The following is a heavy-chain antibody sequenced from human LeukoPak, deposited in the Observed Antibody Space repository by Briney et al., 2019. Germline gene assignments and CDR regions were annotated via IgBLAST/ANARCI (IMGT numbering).Heavy chain of an antibody. CDR3: ARVPLREVATNWFDP. CDR2: INPNSGGT. J-gene: IGHJ5*02. V-gene: IGHV1-2*04. D-gene: IGHD5-12*01. CDR1: GYTFTGYY. Sequence: GASVKVSCKASGYTFTGYYMHWVRQAPGQGLEWMGWINPNSGGTNYAQKFQGWVTMTRDTSISTAYMELSRLRSDDTAVYYCARVPLREVATNWFDPWGQGTLVTVSS.